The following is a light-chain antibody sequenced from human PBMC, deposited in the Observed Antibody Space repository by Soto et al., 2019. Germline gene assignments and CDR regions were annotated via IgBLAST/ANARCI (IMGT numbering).Light chain of an antibody. CDR1: QSVSSSY. CDR3: QQYGSSPTT. CDR2: GAS. Sequence: ETVLTQSPGTLSLSTGERATLSCRASQSVSSSYLAWYQQKPGQAPRLLIYGASSRATGIPDRFSGSGSGTDLTLTISRLEPEDFAVYYCQQYGSSPTTFGQGTKVDIK. J-gene: IGKJ1*01. V-gene: IGKV3-20*01.